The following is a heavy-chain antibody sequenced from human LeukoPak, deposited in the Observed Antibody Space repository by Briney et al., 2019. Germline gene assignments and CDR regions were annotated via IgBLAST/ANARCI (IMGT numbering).Heavy chain of an antibody. Sequence: SETLSLTCTVSDYSISSGYYWGWIRQPPGKGLEWIGEIYHTGGTNYNPSLKSRITISVDKSQNQFSLKVNSLTAADTAVYYCVANGYYSLDVWGKGITVTVSS. J-gene: IGHJ6*03. CDR2: IYHTGGT. CDR3: VANGYYSLDV. CDR1: DYSISSGYY. D-gene: IGHD2-8*01. V-gene: IGHV4-38-2*02.